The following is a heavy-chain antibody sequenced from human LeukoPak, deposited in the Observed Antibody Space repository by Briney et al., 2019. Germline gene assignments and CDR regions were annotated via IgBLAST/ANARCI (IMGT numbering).Heavy chain of an antibody. J-gene: IGHJ4*02. Sequence: GGSLRLSCAASGFTFSDYYMSWIRQAPGEGLEWVSYISSSGSTIYYADSVKGRFTISRDNAKNSLYLQMNSLRAEDTAVYYCARDPAYYYDSSGYPDYWGQGTLVTVSS. CDR1: GFTFSDYY. V-gene: IGHV3-11*01. CDR2: ISSSGSTI. D-gene: IGHD3-22*01. CDR3: ARDPAYYYDSSGYPDY.